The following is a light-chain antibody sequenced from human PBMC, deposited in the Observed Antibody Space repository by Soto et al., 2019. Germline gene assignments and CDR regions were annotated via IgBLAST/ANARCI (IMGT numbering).Light chain of an antibody. CDR3: QQRSNWPPWT. J-gene: IGKJ1*01. CDR2: DAS. V-gene: IGKV3-11*01. Sequence: EIVLIQSPATLSLSPGERATLSCRASQSVSSYLAWYQQKPGQAPRLLIYDASTRATGIPARFSGSGSGTVFSLPISSLEPEDFAVYYCQQRSNWPPWTFGQGTKVEIK. CDR1: QSVSSY.